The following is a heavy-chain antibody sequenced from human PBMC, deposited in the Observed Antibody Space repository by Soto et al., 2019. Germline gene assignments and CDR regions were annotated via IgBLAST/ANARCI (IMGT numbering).Heavy chain of an antibody. Sequence: QVQLQESGPGLVKPSQTLSLTCTVSGGSITSGNHYWSWIRQHPGKGLEWIGAIYYSGSNYYNPSLKRRLSLSIDTSKSQFSLKLSSVTAADTAVYYCARAGNSYPRERGFDYWGQGILVTVSS. D-gene: IGHD1-1*01. CDR2: IYYSGSN. CDR1: GGSITSGNHY. CDR3: ARAGNSYPRERGFDY. V-gene: IGHV4-30-4*01. J-gene: IGHJ4*02.